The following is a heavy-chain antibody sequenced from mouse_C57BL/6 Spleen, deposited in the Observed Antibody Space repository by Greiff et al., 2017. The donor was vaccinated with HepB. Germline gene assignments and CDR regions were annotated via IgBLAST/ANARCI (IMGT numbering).Heavy chain of an antibody. CDR3: TRRGYSNYGFAY. CDR1: GYTFTNYE. V-gene: IGHV1-15*01. Sequence: VQGVESGAELVRPGASVTLSCKASGYTFTNYEMHWVKQTPVHGLEWIGAIDPETGGTAYNQKVKGKVILTADKSSSTAYMELRSLTSEDSAVYYCTRRGYSNYGFAYWGQGTLVTVSA. D-gene: IGHD2-5*01. CDR2: IDPETGGT. J-gene: IGHJ3*01.